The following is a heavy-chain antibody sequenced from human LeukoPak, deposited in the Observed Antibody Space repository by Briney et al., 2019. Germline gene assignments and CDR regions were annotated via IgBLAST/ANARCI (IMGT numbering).Heavy chain of an antibody. CDR1: GGSISSYY. V-gene: IGHV4-59*01. J-gene: IGHJ6*03. D-gene: IGHD3-10*01. CDR2: IYYSGST. Sequence: SETLSLTCTVSGGSISSYYWSWIRQPPGKGLEWIGYIYYSGSTNYNPSLKSRVTISVDTSKNQFSLKLSSVTAADTAVYYGARGARFDSGNYYYYYYMDVWGKGTTVTISS. CDR3: ARGARFDSGNYYYYYYMDV.